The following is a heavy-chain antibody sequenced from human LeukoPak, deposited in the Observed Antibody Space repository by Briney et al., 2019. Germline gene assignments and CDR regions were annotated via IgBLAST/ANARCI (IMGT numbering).Heavy chain of an antibody. V-gene: IGHV3-21*01. J-gene: IGHJ3*02. CDR2: ISSSSSYI. CDR3: ARENGGSDAFDI. Sequence: GGSLRLSCAASGFTFSSYSMTWVRQAPGKGLEWVSSISSSSSYIYYADSVKGRFTISRDNAKNSLYLQMNSLRAEDTAVYYCARENGGSDAFDIWGQGTVVTVSS. D-gene: IGHD2-15*01. CDR1: GFTFSSYS.